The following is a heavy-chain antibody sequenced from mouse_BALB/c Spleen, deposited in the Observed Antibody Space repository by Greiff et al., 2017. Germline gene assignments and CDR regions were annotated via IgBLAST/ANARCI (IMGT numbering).Heavy chain of an antibody. CDR1: GFTFSDYY. CDR2: ISDGGSYT. V-gene: IGHV5-4*02. CDR3: ARRIYYGYDDAMDY. D-gene: IGHD2-2*01. J-gene: IGHJ4*01. Sequence: EVQGVESGGGLVKPGGSLKLSCAASGFTFSDYYMYWVRQTPEKRLEWVATISDGGSYTYYPDSVKGRFTISRDNAKNNLYLQMSSLKSEDTAMYYCARRIYYGYDDAMDYWGQGTSVTVSS.